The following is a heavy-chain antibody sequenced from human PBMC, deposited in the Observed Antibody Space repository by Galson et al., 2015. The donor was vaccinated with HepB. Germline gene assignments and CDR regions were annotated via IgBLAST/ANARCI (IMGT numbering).Heavy chain of an antibody. J-gene: IGHJ4*02. D-gene: IGHD3-3*01. Sequence: SLRLSCAASGFTFNDYYMHWIRQAPGKGLEWVSYISGSGSSTKYVDSVKGRFTISRDNAKNSLYLQMNSLRAEDTAVYYCARGSIPFLETPDYWGQGTLVTVPS. CDR1: GFTFNDYY. CDR3: ARGSIPFLETPDY. V-gene: IGHV3-11*03. CDR2: ISGSGSST.